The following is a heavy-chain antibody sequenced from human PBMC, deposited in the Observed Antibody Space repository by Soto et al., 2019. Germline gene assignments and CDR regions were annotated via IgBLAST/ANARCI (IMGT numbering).Heavy chain of an antibody. J-gene: IGHJ4*02. Sequence: GGSLRLSCAASGFTFSSCAMSWVRQAPGKGLEWASAISASGGSTYYTDSVKGRFTISRDNSKNTLYMQMNSLRSEDTAVYYCAKNPSLLVGNYFDYWGQGTLVTVSS. CDR2: ISASGGST. CDR3: AKNPSLLVGNYFDY. V-gene: IGHV3-23*01. CDR1: GFTFSSCA. D-gene: IGHD6-6*01.